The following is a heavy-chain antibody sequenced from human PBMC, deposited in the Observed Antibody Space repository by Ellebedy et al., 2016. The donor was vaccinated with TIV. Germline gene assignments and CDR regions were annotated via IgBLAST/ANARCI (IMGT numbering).Heavy chain of an antibody. D-gene: IGHD6-19*01. V-gene: IGHV3-30*03. CDR3: ARGGPWEVSVAANTLFYYGMDV. Sequence: PGGSLRLSCVTSGFTFSNFGMHWVRQAPGKGLEWVGVSSYDGRKTYYTESVKGRFTISRDSSKNTVSLELSSLKGDDTAVYHCARGGPWEVSVAANTLFYYGMDVWGPGTTVIVS. CDR1: GFTFSNFG. CDR2: SSYDGRKT. J-gene: IGHJ6*02.